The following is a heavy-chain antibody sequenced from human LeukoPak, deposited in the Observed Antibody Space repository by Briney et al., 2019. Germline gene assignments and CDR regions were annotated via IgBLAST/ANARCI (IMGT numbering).Heavy chain of an antibody. CDR1: GYTFTGYY. CDR2: INPNSGGT. D-gene: IGHD5-18*01. CDR3: ATLYSYGYFDY. Sequence: VASVKVSCKASGYTFTGYYMHGVRQAPGQGLEWMGRINPNSGGTNYTQKFQGRGTMTRDTSISTAYMELSRLRSDDTAVYYCATLYSYGYFDYWGQGTLVTVSS. J-gene: IGHJ4*02. V-gene: IGHV1-2*06.